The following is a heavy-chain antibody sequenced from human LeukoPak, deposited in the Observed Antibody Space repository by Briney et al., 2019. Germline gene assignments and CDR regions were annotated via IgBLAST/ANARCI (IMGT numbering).Heavy chain of an antibody. V-gene: IGHV1-2*02. D-gene: IGHD4-17*01. J-gene: IGHJ4*02. CDR3: ARLEVTTLDY. CDR2: INPNSGGT. CDR1: GYTFSDYY. Sequence: ASVKVSCKASGYTFSDYYMHWVRPAPGQGLEWMGWINPNSGGTKYAQKFQGRVTMTRDTSISTAYMELSRLRSDDTAVYYCARLEVTTLDYWGQGTLVTVSS.